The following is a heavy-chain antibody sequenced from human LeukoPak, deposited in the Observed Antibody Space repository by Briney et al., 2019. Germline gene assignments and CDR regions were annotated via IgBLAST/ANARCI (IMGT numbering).Heavy chain of an antibody. J-gene: IGHJ4*02. V-gene: IGHV4-4*09. CDR2: IYTSGST. Sequence: SETLSLTCTVSGGSLRSYYWSWIRQPPGKGLEWIGYIYTSGSTNYNPSLKSRVTISVDTSKNQFSLKLSSVTAADTVVYYCARRSREGAHFDYWDQGTLVTVSS. D-gene: IGHD1-26*01. CDR1: GGSLRSYY. CDR3: ARRSREGAHFDY.